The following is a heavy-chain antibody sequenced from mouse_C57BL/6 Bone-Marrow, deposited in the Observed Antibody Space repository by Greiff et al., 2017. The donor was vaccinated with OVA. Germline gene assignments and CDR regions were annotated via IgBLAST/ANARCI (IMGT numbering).Heavy chain of an antibody. CDR1: GFTFSSYT. D-gene: IGHD2-4*01. V-gene: IGHV5-9*01. CDR3: ARQYYDGYYFDY. Sequence: EVQGVESGGCLVKPGGSLKLSCAASGFTFSSYTMSWVRQTPEKRLEWVATISGGGGNTYYPDSVKGRFTISRDNAKNTLYLQMSSLRSEDTALYYCARQYYDGYYFDYWGQGTTLTVSS. CDR2: ISGGGGNT. J-gene: IGHJ2*01.